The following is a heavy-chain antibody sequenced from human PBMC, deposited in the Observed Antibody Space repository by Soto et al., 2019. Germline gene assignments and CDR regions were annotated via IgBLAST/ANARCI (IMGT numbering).Heavy chain of an antibody. CDR3: ARHAAAALLVFDY. D-gene: IGHD6-13*01. CDR1: GGSVSSPNYF. V-gene: IGHV4-39*07. CDR2: IFYNGRT. J-gene: IGHJ4*02. Sequence: SETLSLTCSVSGGSVSSPNYFWVWVRRAPGKGPEWIGNIFYNGRTDYNPSLQSRVTISVDTSKNQFSLKLSSVTAADTAVYYCARHAAAALLVFDYWGQGTLVTVSS.